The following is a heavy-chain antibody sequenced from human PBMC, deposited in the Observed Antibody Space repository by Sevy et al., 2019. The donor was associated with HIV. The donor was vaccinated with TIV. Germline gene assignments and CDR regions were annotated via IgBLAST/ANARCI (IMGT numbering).Heavy chain of an antibody. V-gene: IGHV4-61*01. D-gene: IGHD3-10*01. CDR1: GGSVSSGTYY. CDR3: XXXXXXXXXXXXXXXXXYYHMDV. Sequence: SETLSLSCSVSGGSVSSGTYYWSWIRQPPGKGLEWIGHIYKTGSTNYKLSLQSRVTISVDTSTNQFSLRLRSVTAAXXXXXXXXXXXXXXXXXXXXXXXXYYHMDVWGKGTTVTVSS. CDR2: IYKTGST. J-gene: IGHJ6*03.